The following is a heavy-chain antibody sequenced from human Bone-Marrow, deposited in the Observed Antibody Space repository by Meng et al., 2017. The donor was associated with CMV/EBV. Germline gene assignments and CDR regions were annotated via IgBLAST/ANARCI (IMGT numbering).Heavy chain of an antibody. V-gene: IGHV4-39*07. CDR2: IYYSGST. J-gene: IGHJ6*02. D-gene: IGHD6-6*01. Sequence: GSLRLSCTVPGGSISSSSYYWGWIRQPPGKGLEWIGSIYYSGSTYYNPSLKSRVTISVDTSKNQFSLKLSSVTAADTAVYYCARIKYSSSLSVYYYYGMDVWGQGTTVTVSS. CDR3: ARIKYSSSLSVYYYYGMDV. CDR1: GGSISSSSYY.